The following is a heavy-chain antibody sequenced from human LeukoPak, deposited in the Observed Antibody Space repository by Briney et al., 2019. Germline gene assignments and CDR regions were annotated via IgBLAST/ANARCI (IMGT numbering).Heavy chain of an antibody. CDR2: IWYDGSNK. CDR1: GFTLSSYG. V-gene: IGHV3-33*08. J-gene: IGHJ6*02. D-gene: IGHD6-19*01. Sequence: PGGALRLSCAASGFTLSSYGMHWVRQAPGKGVEWGAVIWYDGSNKYYADSVKGRFTISRDNSKNTLYLQMNSLRAEDTAVYYCARWLGSYYYYGMDVWGQGTTVTVSS. CDR3: ARWLGSYYYYGMDV.